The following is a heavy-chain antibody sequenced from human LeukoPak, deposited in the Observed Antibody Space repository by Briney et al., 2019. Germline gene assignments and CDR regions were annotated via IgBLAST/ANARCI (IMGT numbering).Heavy chain of an antibody. J-gene: IGHJ4*02. D-gene: IGHD3-10*01. CDR1: GVSISGFY. CDR2: SHTGGSI. V-gene: IGHV4-4*08. Sequence: PSETLSLTCTVSGVSISGFYWNWIRQPPRKGLEWVGYSHTGGSISSNPSLNSRVAFSMDTSKNQVSLRLNSVTATDTAVYYCARRRGGFGEGEFDYWGQGISVTVST. CDR3: ARRRGGFGEGEFDY.